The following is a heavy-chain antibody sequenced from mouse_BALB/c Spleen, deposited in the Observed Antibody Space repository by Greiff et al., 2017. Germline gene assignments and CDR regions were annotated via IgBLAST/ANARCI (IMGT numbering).Heavy chain of an antibody. CDR1: GFAFSSYD. Sequence: EVKLVESGGGLVKPGGSLKLSCAASGFAFSSYDMSWVRQTPEKRLEWVAYISSGGGSTYYPDTVKGRFTISRDNAKNTLYLQMSSLKSEDTAMYYCARHGGLLRRPFAYWGQGTLVTVSA. J-gene: IGHJ3*01. D-gene: IGHD1-1*01. V-gene: IGHV5-12-1*01. CDR3: ARHGGLLRRPFAY. CDR2: ISSGGGST.